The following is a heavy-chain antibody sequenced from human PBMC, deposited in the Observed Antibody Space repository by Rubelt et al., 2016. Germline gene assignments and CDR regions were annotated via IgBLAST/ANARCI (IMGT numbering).Heavy chain of an antibody. D-gene: IGHD3-22*01. V-gene: IGHV3-30*07. CDR3: AREFVTMIVVAPFFDY. Sequence: GRFTISRDNSKNTLYLQMNSLRAEDTAVYYCAREFVTMIVVAPFFDYWGQGTLVTVSS. J-gene: IGHJ4*02.